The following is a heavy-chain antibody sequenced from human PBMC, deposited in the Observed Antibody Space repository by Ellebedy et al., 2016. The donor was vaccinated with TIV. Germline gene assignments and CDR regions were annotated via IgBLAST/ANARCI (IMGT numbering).Heavy chain of an antibody. CDR1: GGTFSSYG. CDR2: IIPILRKA. J-gene: IGHJ4*02. Sequence: AASVKVSCKASGGTFSSYGISWVRQAPGQGLEWMGGIIPILRKANSAQKFQGRVTITADESTYTAYIGLSSLRSEDTAVYYGARVGNYYGGKPSYYFDYWGQGTLVTVSS. V-gene: IGHV1-69*10. CDR3: ARVGNYYGGKPSYYFDY. D-gene: IGHD4-23*01.